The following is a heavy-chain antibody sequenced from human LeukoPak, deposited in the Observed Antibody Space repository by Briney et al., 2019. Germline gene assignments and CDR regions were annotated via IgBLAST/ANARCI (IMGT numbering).Heavy chain of an antibody. CDR1: GFTFSNHV. J-gene: IGHJ4*02. D-gene: IGHD2-15*01. CDR3: ARRDIVVVVSASDY. CDR2: ITASGDST. V-gene: IGHV3-23*01. Sequence: TGGSLRLSCAASGFTFSNHVMIWVRQAPGKGLEWVSGITASGDSTYYADSVEGRFTMSRDNSKNTVYLQMNSLRVDDTAVYYCARRDIVVVVSASDYWGQGTLVTVSS.